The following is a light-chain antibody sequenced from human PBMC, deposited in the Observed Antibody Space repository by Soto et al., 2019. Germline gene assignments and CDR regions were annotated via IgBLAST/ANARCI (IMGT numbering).Light chain of an antibody. V-gene: IGKV3-15*01. Sequence: EIVMTQSPGTLSVSPGERATLSCRASQSVSSNLAWYQQKPGQAPRLLIYVASTRGTGIPARFSGSGSGTEFTLTISSLQSEDFAVYYCQQYNKWPLTFGGGTKVEIK. CDR2: VAS. CDR3: QQYNKWPLT. J-gene: IGKJ4*01. CDR1: QSVSSN.